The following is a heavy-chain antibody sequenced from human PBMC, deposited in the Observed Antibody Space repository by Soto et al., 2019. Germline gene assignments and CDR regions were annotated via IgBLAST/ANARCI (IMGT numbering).Heavy chain of an antibody. CDR1: GGSISSGGYY. CDR2: IYYSGST. J-gene: IGHJ4*02. V-gene: IGHV4-31*03. Sequence: PSETLSLTCTVSGGSISSGGYYWSWIRQHPGKGLEWIGYIYYSGSTYYNPSLKSRVTISVDTSKNQFSLKLSSVTAADTAVYYCARVFTRPKSWTFDYWGQGTLVTVSS. D-gene: IGHD5-12*01. CDR3: ARVFTRPKSWTFDY.